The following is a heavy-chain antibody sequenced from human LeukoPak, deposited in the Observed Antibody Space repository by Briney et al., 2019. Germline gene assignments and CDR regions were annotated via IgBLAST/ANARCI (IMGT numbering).Heavy chain of an antibody. CDR1: GFTFSSYA. CDR2: ISSNGGSK. J-gene: IGHJ4*02. V-gene: IGHV3-64*01. D-gene: IGHD4-17*01. CDR3: ARGSEYATATVDY. Sequence: PGGSLRLSCAASGFTFSSYAMHWVRQAPGKGLEYVSAISSNGGSKYYANSVKGRFTISRDNSKNTLYLQMGSLRAEDMAVYYCARGSEYATATVDYWGQGTLVTVSS.